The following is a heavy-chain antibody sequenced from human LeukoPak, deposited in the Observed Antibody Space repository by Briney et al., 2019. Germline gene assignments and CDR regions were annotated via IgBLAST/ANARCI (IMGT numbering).Heavy chain of an antibody. CDR1: GYTLTELS. CDR2: FDPEDGET. J-gene: IGHJ4*02. V-gene: IGHV1-24*01. Sequence: ASVKVSCKVSGYTLTELSMHWVRQAPGKGLEWMGGFDPEDGETIYAQKFQGRATMTEDTSTDTAYMELSSLRSEDTAVYYCATKSTIFGVIYYFDYWGQGTLVTVSS. CDR3: ATKSTIFGVIYYFDY. D-gene: IGHD3-3*01.